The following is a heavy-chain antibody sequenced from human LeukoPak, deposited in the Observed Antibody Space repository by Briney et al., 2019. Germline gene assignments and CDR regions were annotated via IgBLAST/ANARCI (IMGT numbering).Heavy chain of an antibody. CDR1: GGSFSGYY. J-gene: IGHJ6*03. CDR3: ARHAFYYYYYMDV. V-gene: IGHV4-34*01. D-gene: IGHD3-16*01. Sequence: PSENLSLRCDVSGGSFSGYYWSWLRQPPGKGLEWIGEIHHSGSTNYNPSLKSRVTIIIDTSKKQFSLKLSSVTAADTAVYYCARHAFYYYYYMDVWGKGTTVTVSS. CDR2: IHHSGST.